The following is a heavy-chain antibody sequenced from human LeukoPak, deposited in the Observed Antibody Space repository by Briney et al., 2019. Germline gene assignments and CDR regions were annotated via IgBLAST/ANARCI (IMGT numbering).Heavy chain of an antibody. CDR3: AKDFYDFWSGYSNYYYYYGMDV. V-gene: IGHV3-23*01. CDR2: ISGSGGST. D-gene: IGHD3-3*01. Sequence: GGSLRLSCAASGFTFSSYAMSWVRQAPGKGLEWVSAISGSGGSTYYADSVKGRFTISRDNSKNTLYLQMNSLRAEDTAVYYCAKDFYDFWSGYSNYYYYYGMDVWGQGTTVTVPS. CDR1: GFTFSSYA. J-gene: IGHJ6*02.